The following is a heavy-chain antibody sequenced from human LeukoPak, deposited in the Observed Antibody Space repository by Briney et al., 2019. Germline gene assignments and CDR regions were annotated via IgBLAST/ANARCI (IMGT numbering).Heavy chain of an antibody. CDR2: INPNSGGT. CDR1: GYTFTGYY. J-gene: IGHJ4*02. CDR3: ARDCCSSRSCYPRLDY. V-gene: IGHV1-2*02. Sequence: ASVKVSCKASGYTFTGYYMHWVRQAPGQGPEWMGWINPNSGGTNYAQKFQGRVTITRDTSISTAYMELSRLRSDNAAVYYCARDCCSSRSCYPRLDYGAQGNLVSVSS. D-gene: IGHD2-15*01.